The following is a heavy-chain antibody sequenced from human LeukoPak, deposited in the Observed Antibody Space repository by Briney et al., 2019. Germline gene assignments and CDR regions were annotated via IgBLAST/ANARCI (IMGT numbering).Heavy chain of an antibody. Sequence: QTGGSLRLSCAASGFTFSGFWMSWVRQAPGKGLEWVANIKLDGSEKNYVDSVRGRFTISRDNAKNSLYLQMNSLRAEDTAVYYCARVLKRYYYDSSGYYSGFGDLDYWGQGTLVTVSS. CDR3: ARVLKRYYYDSSGYYSGFGDLDY. V-gene: IGHV3-7*01. CDR2: IKLDGSEK. J-gene: IGHJ4*02. D-gene: IGHD3-22*01. CDR1: GFTFSGFW.